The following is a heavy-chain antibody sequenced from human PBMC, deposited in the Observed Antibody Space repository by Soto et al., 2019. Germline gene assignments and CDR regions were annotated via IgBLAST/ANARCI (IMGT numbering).Heavy chain of an antibody. Sequence: EVQLVESGGGLVQPGGSLRLSCAASRFAFSNSWLTWVRQAPGNGLEWVANMKQDGSEKFYVDSVKGRFTISRDNAKNSGYLQMKRLRGEDTALYYCATNISGSAMDVRGPGTTVTVSS. CDR1: RFAFSNSW. V-gene: IGHV3-7*03. J-gene: IGHJ6*02. CDR3: ATNISGSAMDV. D-gene: IGHD3-22*01. CDR2: MKQDGSEK.